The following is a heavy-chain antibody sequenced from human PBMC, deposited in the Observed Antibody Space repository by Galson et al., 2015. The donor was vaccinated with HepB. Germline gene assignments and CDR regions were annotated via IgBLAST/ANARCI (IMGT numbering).Heavy chain of an antibody. D-gene: IGHD3-3*01. CDR2: IKQDGSEK. Sequence: SLRLSCAASGFTFSSYWMSWVRQAPGKGLEWVANIKQDGSEKYYVDSVKGRFTISRDNAKNSLYLQMNSLRAEDTAVYYCARDSGYDFWSGYYAGYYYYYMDVWGKGTTVTVSS. V-gene: IGHV3-7*01. CDR1: GFTFSSYW. J-gene: IGHJ6*03. CDR3: ARDSGYDFWSGYYAGYYYYYMDV.